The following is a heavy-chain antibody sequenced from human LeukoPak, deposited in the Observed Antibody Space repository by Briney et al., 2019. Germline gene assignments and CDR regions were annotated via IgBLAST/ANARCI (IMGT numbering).Heavy chain of an antibody. J-gene: IGHJ4*02. CDR2: ISGSGGNT. D-gene: IGHD2-21*02. CDR1: GFTFSSYA. V-gene: IGHV3-23*01. Sequence: GGSLRLSCAASGFTFSSYAMSWVRQAPGKGLEWVSAISGSGGNTYYADSVKGRFTISRDNSKNTLYLQMNSLRAEDTAVYYCARDISYCGGDCVPYYFDYWGQGTLVTVSS. CDR3: ARDISYCGGDCVPYYFDY.